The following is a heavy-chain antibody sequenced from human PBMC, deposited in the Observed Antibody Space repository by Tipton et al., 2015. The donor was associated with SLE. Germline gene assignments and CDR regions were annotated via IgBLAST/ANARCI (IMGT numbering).Heavy chain of an antibody. J-gene: IGHJ3*02. Sequence: SLRLSCVASGITFTTYGMSWVRQAPGKGLEWVSAITGTGYYTYVADSVKGRFTISRDNSMNTVFLQVNSPRAEDTAVYYCTTDGILYADDAFDIWGQGTMVTVSS. CDR1: GITFTTYG. CDR2: ITGTGYYT. V-gene: IGHV3-23*01. D-gene: IGHD2/OR15-2a*01. CDR3: TTDGILYADDAFDI.